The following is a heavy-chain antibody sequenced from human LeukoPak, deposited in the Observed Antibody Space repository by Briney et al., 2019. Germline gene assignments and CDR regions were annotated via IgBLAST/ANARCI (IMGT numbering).Heavy chain of an antibody. D-gene: IGHD3-22*01. V-gene: IGHV3-23*01. CDR3: ARSDYYDSSGYPLRPFDY. CDR1: GFTFSSYA. J-gene: IGHJ4*02. CDR2: ISGSGGST. Sequence: GGSLRLSCAASGFTFSSYAMSWVRQAPGKGLEWVSAISGSGGSTYYADSVKGRFTISRDNSKNTLYLQMNSLRAEDTAVYYCARSDYYDSSGYPLRPFDYWGQGTLVTVSS.